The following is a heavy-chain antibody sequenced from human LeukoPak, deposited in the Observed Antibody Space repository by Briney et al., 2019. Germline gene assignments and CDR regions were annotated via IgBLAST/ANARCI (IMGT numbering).Heavy chain of an antibody. J-gene: IGHJ4*02. CDR3: TRNYDSSGYSYHFDY. V-gene: IGHV3-73*01. CDR1: GFTFSGSA. CDR2: IRGKANSYAT. D-gene: IGHD3-22*01. Sequence: SGGSLRLSCAASGFTFSGSAMHWVRQASGKGLEWVGRIRGKANSYATAYAASVKGRFTISRDDSKNTAYLQMNSLKTEDTAVYYCTRNYDSSGYSYHFDYWGQGTLVTVSS.